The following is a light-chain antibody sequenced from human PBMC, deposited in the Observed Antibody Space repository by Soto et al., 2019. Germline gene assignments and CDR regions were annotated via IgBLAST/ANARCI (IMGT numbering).Light chain of an antibody. J-gene: IGKJ2*01. CDR3: QQRSQWPPT. V-gene: IGKV3-11*01. CDR1: QSISSS. Sequence: EIVLTQSPATLSLSPGERATLFCRASQSISSSLAWYQHKSGQAPRLLIYDASNRATGIPARFSGGGSETDFTLTISSLEPEDFAVYYCQQRSQWPPTFGQGTKMEIK. CDR2: DAS.